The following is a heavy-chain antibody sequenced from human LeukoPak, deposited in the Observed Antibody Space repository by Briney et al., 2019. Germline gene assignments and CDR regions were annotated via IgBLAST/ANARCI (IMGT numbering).Heavy chain of an antibody. Sequence: SQTLSLTCAISGDSVSSNSVAWNWIRQSPSRGLEWLGRTYYRSKWYSDSAVSVKSRITVTPDTSKNQFSLQLNSVTPEDTAVYYRARKVVNGPFDIWGQGTMVTVSS. CDR3: ARKVVNGPFDI. J-gene: IGHJ3*02. D-gene: IGHD3-22*01. CDR2: TYYRSKWYS. CDR1: GDSVSSNSVA. V-gene: IGHV6-1*01.